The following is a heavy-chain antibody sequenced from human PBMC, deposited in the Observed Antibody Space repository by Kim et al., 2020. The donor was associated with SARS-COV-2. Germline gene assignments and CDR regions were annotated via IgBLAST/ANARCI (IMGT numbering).Heavy chain of an antibody. V-gene: IGHV3-7*03. J-gene: IGHJ3*02. CDR2: IKQDGSEK. CDR3: ARDAGLYIAVAGTLGSIDAFDI. CDR1: GFTFSSYW. D-gene: IGHD6-19*01. Sequence: GGSLRLSCAASGFTFSSYWMSWVRQAPGKGLEWVANIKQDGSEKYYVDSVKGRFTISRDNAKNSLYLQMNSLRAEDTAVYYCARDAGLYIAVAGTLGSIDAFDIWGQGTMVTVSS.